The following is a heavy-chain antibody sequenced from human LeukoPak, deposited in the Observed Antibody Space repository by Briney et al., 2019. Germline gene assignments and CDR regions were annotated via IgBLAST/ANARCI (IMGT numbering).Heavy chain of an antibody. CDR3: ARADCSSSTCYLRRSWFDP. J-gene: IGHJ5*02. CDR1: GFTFSGYD. CDR2: FSFTSGYI. Sequence: GGSLRLSCAASGFTFSGYDMNWVRQAPGKGLEWVSSFSFTSGYIYYADSVRGRFTISRDNAKNSLYLQMNSLRAEDTAVYYCARADCSSSTCYLRRSWFDPWGQGTLVTVSS. V-gene: IGHV3-21*01. D-gene: IGHD2-2*01.